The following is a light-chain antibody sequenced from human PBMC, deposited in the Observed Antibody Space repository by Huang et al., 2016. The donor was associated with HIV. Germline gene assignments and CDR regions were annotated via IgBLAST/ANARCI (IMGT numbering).Light chain of an antibody. CDR3: QKYNNWPSIT. Sequence: EIVMTQSPATLSVSPGERATLSCRASQSVTSLAWYQQKPGQTPRLLIYGASTRATGIPARCSCSGSGTDFTLTISSRQSEDFAVYYCQKYNNWPSITFGQGTRLEIK. CDR2: GAS. V-gene: IGKV3-15*01. J-gene: IGKJ5*01. CDR1: QSVTS.